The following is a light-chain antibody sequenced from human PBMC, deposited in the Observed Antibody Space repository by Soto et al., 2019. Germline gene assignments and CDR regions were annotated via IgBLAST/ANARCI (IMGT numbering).Light chain of an antibody. CDR1: QSISTW. CDR3: QQYNTYPLT. V-gene: IGKV1-5*03. Sequence: DIQMTQSPSTLSASVGDRVTITCRASQSISTWLAWYQQKPGKAPKLLIYKASNLEGGVPSRFSGSGSGTEFNITISRLQHDDFATYYCQQYNTYPLTFGGGTTVEIK. CDR2: KAS. J-gene: IGKJ4*01.